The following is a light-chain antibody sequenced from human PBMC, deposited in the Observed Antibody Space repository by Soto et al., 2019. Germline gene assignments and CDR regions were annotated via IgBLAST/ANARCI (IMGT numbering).Light chain of an antibody. J-gene: IGLJ3*02. CDR2: KDS. Sequence: QSVVTQPPSASGAPGQWVTISCSGSRSNIGSHCISWYQHLPGTAPKLLIYKDSQRPSGVPDRFSGSKSGTSASLAIGGLRSEDEGSYYCATWDDSLGRRVLFGGGTKLTVL. V-gene: IGLV1-47*01. CDR1: RSNIGSHC. CDR3: ATWDDSLGRRVL.